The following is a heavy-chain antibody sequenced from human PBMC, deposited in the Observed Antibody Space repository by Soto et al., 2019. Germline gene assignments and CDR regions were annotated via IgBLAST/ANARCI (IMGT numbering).Heavy chain of an antibody. D-gene: IGHD3-10*01. CDR2: IYYSGST. CDR1: SGSISSGGYF. J-gene: IGHJ6*02. V-gene: IGHV4-31*03. Sequence: QVQLQESGPGLVKPSQTLSLTCTVSSGSISSGGYFWSWIRQHPGKGLEWIGYIYYSGSTYYNPSLKLRVTISLDRSKNQFSLKLSSVTAADTAVYYCARVKGIYGMDVWGQGTTVTVSS. CDR3: ARVKGIYGMDV.